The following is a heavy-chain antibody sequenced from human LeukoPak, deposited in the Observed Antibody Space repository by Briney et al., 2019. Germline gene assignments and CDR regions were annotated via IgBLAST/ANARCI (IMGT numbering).Heavy chain of an antibody. Sequence: ASGKVSCKASGYTFTGYYMHWVRQAPGQGLEWMGWINPNSGGTNYAQKFQGRVTMTRDTSVSTAYMELNRLRSDDTGVYYCARDTTMITYWFDPWGQATLETVSS. V-gene: IGHV1-2*02. CDR2: INPNSGGT. CDR1: GYTFTGYY. CDR3: ARDTTMITYWFDP. J-gene: IGHJ5*02. D-gene: IGHD5-18*01.